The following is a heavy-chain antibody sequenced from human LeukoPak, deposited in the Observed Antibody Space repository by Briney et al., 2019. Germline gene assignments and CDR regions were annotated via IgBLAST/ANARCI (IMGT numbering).Heavy chain of an antibody. CDR3: AKGRDYYQMDV. Sequence: GGSLRLFCAASGFTFNKDAMSWVRQAPGKGLEWVSTISGSGSTTYYADSVNGRFTISRDNSKNTLYLQMNSLRAEDTAVYYCAKGRDYYQMDVWGKGTTVTVSS. J-gene: IGHJ6*03. CDR1: GFTFNKDA. V-gene: IGHV3-23*01. CDR2: ISGSGSTT.